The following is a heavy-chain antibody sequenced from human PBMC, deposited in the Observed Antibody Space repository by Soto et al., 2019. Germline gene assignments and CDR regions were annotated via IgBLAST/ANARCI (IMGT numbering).Heavy chain of an antibody. CDR2: IYYSGST. Sequence: SETLSLTCTVSGGSISSGGYYWSWIRQHPGKGLEWIGYIYYSGSTYYNPSLKSRVTISVDTSKNQFSLKLSSVTAADTAVYYCAREGGYYDCSGYPTAGMEVWGQGTTVTISS. J-gene: IGHJ6*02. CDR3: AREGGYYDCSGYPTAGMEV. V-gene: IGHV4-31*03. CDR1: GGSISSGGYY. D-gene: IGHD3-22*01.